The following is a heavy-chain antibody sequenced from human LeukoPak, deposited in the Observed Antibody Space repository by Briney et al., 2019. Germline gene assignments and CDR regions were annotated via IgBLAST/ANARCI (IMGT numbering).Heavy chain of an antibody. CDR3: ARESTKGPYLYWYFDL. CDR2: ISSSSYI. Sequence: GGSLRLSCAASGFTFSSYSMNWVRRAPEKGPEWVSSISSSSYIYYGDSMKGRFTISRDNAKNSLYLQMNSLRAEDTAVYYCARESTKGPYLYWYFDLWGRGTLVTVSS. D-gene: IGHD1/OR15-1a*01. J-gene: IGHJ2*01. V-gene: IGHV3-21*06. CDR1: GFTFSSYS.